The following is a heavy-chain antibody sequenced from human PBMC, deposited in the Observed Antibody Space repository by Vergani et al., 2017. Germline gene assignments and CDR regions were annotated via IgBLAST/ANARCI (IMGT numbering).Heavy chain of an antibody. J-gene: IGHJ6*03. D-gene: IGHD2/OR15-2a*01. CDR3: AKDLGGCNSISCSYYMDV. CDR2: ISSSSTYI. V-gene: IGHV3-21*01. Sequence: EVQLVESGGGLVKRGGSLRLSCAASGFTFSSYTMNWVRQAPGKGLEWVSSISSSSTYIYYADSVKGRFTISRDNAKNSLYLQMNSLSAEDTAVYYCAKDLGGCNSISCSYYMDVWGKGTTVTV. CDR1: GFTFSSYT.